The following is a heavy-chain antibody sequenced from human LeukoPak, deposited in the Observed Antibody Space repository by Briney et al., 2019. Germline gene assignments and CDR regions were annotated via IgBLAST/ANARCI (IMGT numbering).Heavy chain of an antibody. V-gene: IGHV4-59*08. CDR1: GGSISSYY. D-gene: IGHD1-26*01. CDR3: ARGAPVGKHFDY. Sequence: SETLSLTCTVSGGSISSYYWSWIRQPPGKGLEWIGYIYYSGSTNCNPSLKSRVTISVDTSKNQFSLKLSSVTAADTAVYYCARGAPVGKHFDYWGQGTLVTVSS. CDR2: IYYSGST. J-gene: IGHJ4*02.